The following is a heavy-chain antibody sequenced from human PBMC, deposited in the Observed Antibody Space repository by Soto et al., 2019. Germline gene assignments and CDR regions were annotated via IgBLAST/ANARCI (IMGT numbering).Heavy chain of an antibody. J-gene: IGHJ6*02. CDR1: GYTFTTYY. CDR2: INPSGGST. V-gene: IGHV1-46*01. Sequence: WASVKVSCKTSGYTFTTYYMHWVRRAPGQGLEWMGMINPSGGSTSYAQKFQGRVTMTRDTSTRTIYMELSSLRRDDTAIYYCARRAYNYASMDVWGQGTTVTVSS. D-gene: IGHD5-18*01. CDR3: ARRAYNYASMDV.